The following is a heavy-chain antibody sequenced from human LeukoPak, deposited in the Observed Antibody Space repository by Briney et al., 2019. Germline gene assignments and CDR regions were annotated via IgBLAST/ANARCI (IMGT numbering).Heavy chain of an antibody. D-gene: IGHD3-10*01. CDR1: GYTLTELS. Sequence: GASVKVSCKVSGYTLTELSMHWVRQAPGKGLEWMGGFDPEDGETIYAQKLQGRVTMTTDTSTSTAYMELRSLRSDDTAVYYCAREETYRFGYYYYYMDVWGKGTTVTVSS. CDR2: FDPEDGET. V-gene: IGHV1-24*01. J-gene: IGHJ6*03. CDR3: AREETYRFGYYYYYMDV.